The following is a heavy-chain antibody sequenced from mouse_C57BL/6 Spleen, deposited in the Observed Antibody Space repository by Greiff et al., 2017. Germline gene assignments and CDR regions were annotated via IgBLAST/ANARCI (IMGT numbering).Heavy chain of an antibody. Sequence: QVQLQQSGPELVKPGASVKISCKASGYAFSSSWMNWVKQRPGKGLEWIGRIYPGDGDTNYNGKFKGKATLTADKSSSTAYMQLSSLTSEDSAVDFCAVYDYDAMDYWGQGTSVTVSS. V-gene: IGHV1-82*01. D-gene: IGHD1-1*01. J-gene: IGHJ4*01. CDR1: GYAFSSSW. CDR3: AVYDYDAMDY. CDR2: IYPGDGDT.